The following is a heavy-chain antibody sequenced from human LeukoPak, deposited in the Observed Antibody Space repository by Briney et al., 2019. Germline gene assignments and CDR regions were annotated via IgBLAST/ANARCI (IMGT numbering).Heavy chain of an antibody. CDR1: GYTFTSYY. J-gene: IGHJ3*02. CDR2: INPSGGST. CDR3: ARDQHIVVVTAIRGDAFDI. D-gene: IGHD2-21*02. V-gene: IGHV1-46*01. Sequence: GASVKVSCKASGYTFTSYYMHWVRQAPGQGLEWMGIINPSGGSTSYAQKLQGRVTMTRDMSTSTVYMELSSLRSEDTAVYYCARDQHIVVVTAIRGDAFDIWGQGTMVTVSS.